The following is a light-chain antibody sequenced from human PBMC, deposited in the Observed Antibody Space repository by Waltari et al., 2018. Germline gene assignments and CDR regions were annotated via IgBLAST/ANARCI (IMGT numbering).Light chain of an antibody. J-gene: IGLJ1*01. Sequence: QPALTQPRSVSGSPGQSVPIYCPGTRSDAGGYNSVSWYQQHPGKAPQLMIYDVSKRPSGVPDRFSGSKSGNTASLTISGLQAEDEADYYCCSYAGSYVFGTGTKVTVL. CDR2: DVS. CDR3: CSYAGSYV. V-gene: IGLV2-11*01. CDR1: RSDAGGYNS.